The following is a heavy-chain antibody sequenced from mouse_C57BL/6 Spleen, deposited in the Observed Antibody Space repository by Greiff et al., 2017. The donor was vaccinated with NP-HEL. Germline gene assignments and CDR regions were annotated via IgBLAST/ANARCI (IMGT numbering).Heavy chain of an antibody. CDR3: TSYDYEDWFAY. CDR2: INPNNGGT. Sequence: EVQLQQSGPELVKPGASVKISCKASGYTFTDYYMNWVKQSHGKSLEWIGDINPNNGGTSYNQKFKGKATLTVDKSSSTAYMELRSLTSEDSAVYYCTSYDYEDWFAYWGQGTLVTVSA. CDR1: GYTFTDYY. J-gene: IGHJ3*01. V-gene: IGHV1-26*01. D-gene: IGHD2-4*01.